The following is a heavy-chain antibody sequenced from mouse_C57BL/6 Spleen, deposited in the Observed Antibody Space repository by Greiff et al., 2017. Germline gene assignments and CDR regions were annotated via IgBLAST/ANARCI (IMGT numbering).Heavy chain of an antibody. Sequence: VQLVESGAELMKPGASVKLSCKATGYTFTGYWIEWVKQRPGHGLEWIGEILPGSGSTNYNEKFKGKATFTADTSSTTAYMQLSSLTTEDSAIXYCARPVHYYGSRGFDYWGQGTLVTVSA. D-gene: IGHD1-1*01. V-gene: IGHV1-9*01. J-gene: IGHJ3*01. CDR2: ILPGSGST. CDR1: GYTFTGYW. CDR3: ARPVHYYGSRGFDY.